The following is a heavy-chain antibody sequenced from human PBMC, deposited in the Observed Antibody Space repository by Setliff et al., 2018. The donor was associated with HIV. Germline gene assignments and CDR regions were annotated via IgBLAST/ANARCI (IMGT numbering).Heavy chain of an antibody. CDR3: ARTYYYDSSGYYGYYYYYYKDV. J-gene: IGHJ6*03. V-gene: IGHV1-18*01. CDR2: ISAYNGNK. Sequence: ASVKVSCKASGYSFTSYGISWVRQAPGQGLEWMGWISAYNGNKNYAQKIQDRLTMTTDTSTSTAYMEQRSLRSDDTAVYYCARTYYYDSSGYYGYYYYYYKDVWGKGTTVTVSS. D-gene: IGHD3-22*01. CDR1: GYSFTSYG.